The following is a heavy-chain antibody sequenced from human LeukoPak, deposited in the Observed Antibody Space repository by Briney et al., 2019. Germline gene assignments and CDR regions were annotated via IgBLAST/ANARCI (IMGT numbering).Heavy chain of an antibody. V-gene: IGHV3-11*01. CDR1: GFTFSDYY. J-gene: IGHJ6*02. D-gene: IGHD2-2*01. CDR3: ARGVVVPADYYYYGMDV. Sequence: GGSLRLSCAASGFTFSDYYMSWIRQAPGKGLEWVSYISSSGSTIYYADSVKGRFTISRDNAKNSLYLQMNSLRAEDTAVYYCARGVVVPADYYYYGMDVWGQGTTVTVSS. CDR2: ISSSGSTI.